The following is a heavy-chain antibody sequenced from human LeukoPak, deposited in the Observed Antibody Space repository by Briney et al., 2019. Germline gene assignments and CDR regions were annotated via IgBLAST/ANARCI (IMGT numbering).Heavy chain of an antibody. Sequence: SETLSLTCTVSGGSIGSYYWSWIRQPPGKGLEWIGYIYYSGSTNYNPSLKSRVTISVNTSKNQFSLKLSSVTAADTAVYYCARDLRYYDSSAEWWFDPWGQGTLVTVSS. V-gene: IGHV4-59*01. D-gene: IGHD3-22*01. CDR2: IYYSGST. J-gene: IGHJ5*02. CDR3: ARDLRYYDSSAEWWFDP. CDR1: GGSIGSYY.